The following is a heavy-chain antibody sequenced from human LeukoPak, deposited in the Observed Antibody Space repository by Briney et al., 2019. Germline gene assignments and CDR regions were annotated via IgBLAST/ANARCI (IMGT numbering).Heavy chain of an antibody. J-gene: IGHJ4*02. V-gene: IGHV3-23*01. CDR3: AKGKQLWLTMIDY. Sequence: PGGSLRLSCAASGFTFSSYAMTWVRQAPGKGLEWVSAISGSGGSTYYADSVKGQFTISRDNSKNTLYLQMNSLRAEDTAVYYCAKGKQLWLTMIDYWGQGTLVTVSS. CDR2: ISGSGGST. D-gene: IGHD5-18*01. CDR1: GFTFSSYA.